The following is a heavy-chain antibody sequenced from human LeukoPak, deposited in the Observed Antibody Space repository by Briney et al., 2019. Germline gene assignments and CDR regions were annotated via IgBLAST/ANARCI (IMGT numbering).Heavy chain of an antibody. Sequence: PSETLSLTCTVSGGSISSYYWSWLRQPPGKGLEWIGYIYYSGSTNYNPSLKSRVTISVDTSKNQSSLKLASVTAADTAVYYCARVEEGYGSGRRENYYYYMDVWGKGTTVTISS. J-gene: IGHJ6*03. V-gene: IGHV4-59*01. D-gene: IGHD3-10*01. CDR1: GGSISSYY. CDR2: IYYSGST. CDR3: ARVEEGYGSGRRENYYYYMDV.